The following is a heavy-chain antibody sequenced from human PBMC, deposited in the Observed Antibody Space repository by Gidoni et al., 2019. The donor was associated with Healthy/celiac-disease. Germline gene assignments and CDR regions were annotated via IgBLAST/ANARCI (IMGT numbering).Heavy chain of an antibody. D-gene: IGHD6-13*01. CDR3: ARERRGIAAAGTYYYYGMDV. CDR1: GFTFSSSW. J-gene: IGHJ6*02. V-gene: IGHV3-7*01. Sequence: EVQLVESGGGLVQPGGSLRLSCAASGFTFSSSWMSWVRQAPGTGLEWVANIKQDGSEKSYVASGKGRFTISRDNAKNSLYLQMNSLRAEDTAVYYCARERRGIAAAGTYYYYGMDVWGQGTTVTVSS. CDR2: IKQDGSEK.